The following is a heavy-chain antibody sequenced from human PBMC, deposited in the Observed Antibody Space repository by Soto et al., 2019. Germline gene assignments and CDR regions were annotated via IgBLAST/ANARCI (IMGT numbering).Heavy chain of an antibody. CDR1: GYIFTGYY. CDR3: ARTDGGPDWYFDL. D-gene: IGHD2-15*01. V-gene: IGHV1-2*04. Sequence: QVQLVQSGAEVKKPGASVKVSCKASGYIFTGYYMHWLRQAPGQGLEWMGWINPNSGDTNYAQKFQAWVTMTRDTSISTSYMELSRLKSDDTAVYYCARTDGGPDWYFDLWGRGTLVTVSS. CDR2: INPNSGDT. J-gene: IGHJ2*01.